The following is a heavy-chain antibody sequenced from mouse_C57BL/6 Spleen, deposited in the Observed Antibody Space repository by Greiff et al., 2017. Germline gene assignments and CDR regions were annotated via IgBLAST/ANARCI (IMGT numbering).Heavy chain of an antibody. CDR3: ARSRDYCSSSDY. V-gene: IGHV1-59*01. D-gene: IGHD1-1*01. CDR1: GYTFTSYW. J-gene: IGHJ2*01. Sequence: QVQLQQPGAELVRPGTSVKLSCKASGYTFTSYWMHWVKQRPGQGLEWIGVIDPSDSYTNYNQKFKGKATLTVDTSSSTAYMQLSILTSKDSAVYYCARSRDYCSSSDYWGQGTTLTVSS. CDR2: IDPSDSYT.